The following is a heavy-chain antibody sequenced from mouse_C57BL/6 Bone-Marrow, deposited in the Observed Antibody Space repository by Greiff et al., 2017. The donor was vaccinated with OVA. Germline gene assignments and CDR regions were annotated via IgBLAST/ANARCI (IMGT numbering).Heavy chain of an antibody. CDR1: GYSFTGYY. V-gene: IGHV1-42*01. CDR2: INTSTGGT. Sequence: EVQLQQSGPELVKPGASVKISCKASGYSFTGYYMNWVKQSPEKSLEWIGEINTSTGGTTYNQKFKAKATLTVDKSSSTAYMQLKSLTSEDSAVYCCARLAWFAYWGQGTLVTVSS. J-gene: IGHJ3*01. CDR3: ARLAWFAY.